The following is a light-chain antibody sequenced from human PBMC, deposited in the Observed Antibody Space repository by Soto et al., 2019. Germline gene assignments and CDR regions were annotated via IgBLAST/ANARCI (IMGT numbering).Light chain of an antibody. Sequence: EFVFTQSPATLSLSPGERATFSCRASQNVNNFLAWYQQKPGQAPRLLIYGASSRATGIPDRFSGSGSGTDFTLTISRLEPEDFAVYYCQQYGNSLWTFGQGTKVDI. CDR2: GAS. CDR3: QQYGNSLWT. J-gene: IGKJ1*01. CDR1: QNVNNF. V-gene: IGKV3-20*01.